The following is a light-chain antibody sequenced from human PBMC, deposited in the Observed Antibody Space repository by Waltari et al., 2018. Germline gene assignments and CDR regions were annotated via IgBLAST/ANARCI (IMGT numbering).Light chain of an antibody. CDR2: EVS. V-gene: IGLV2-8*01. Sequence: QSALTQPPSASGSPGQSVAISCTGTSSEVGHYKFVSWYQQHPGKAPQLSMYEVSRRPSGVPDRFSCSKSGNTASLTVSGLQAEDEADYYCCSYAGSIYVFGTGTKVTVL. J-gene: IGLJ1*01. CDR1: SSEVGHYKF. CDR3: CSYAGSIYV.